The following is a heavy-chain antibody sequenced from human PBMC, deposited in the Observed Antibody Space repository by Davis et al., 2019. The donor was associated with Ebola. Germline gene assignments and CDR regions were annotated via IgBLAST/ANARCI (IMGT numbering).Heavy chain of an antibody. Sequence: GESLKISCAASGFTFSSYSMNWVRQAPGKGLEWVSSISSSSSYIYYADSVKGRFTISRDNAKNSLYLQMNSLRAEDTAVYYCARKIHNGYDRHFDYWGQGTLVTVSS. V-gene: IGHV3-21*04. J-gene: IGHJ4*02. CDR1: GFTFSSYS. D-gene: IGHD5-12*01. CDR2: ISSSSSYI. CDR3: ARKIHNGYDRHFDY.